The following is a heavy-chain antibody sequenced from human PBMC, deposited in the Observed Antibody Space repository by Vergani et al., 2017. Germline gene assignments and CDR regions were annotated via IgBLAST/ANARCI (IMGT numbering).Heavy chain of an antibody. V-gene: IGHV4-34*01. J-gene: IGHJ3*02. Sequence: QVQLQQWGAGLLKPSETLSLTCAVYGGSFSGYYWSWIRQPPGKGLEWIGEINHSGSTNYNPSLKSRVTISVDTSKNQFSLKLSSVTAADTAVYYCARGFEPLRYFDWYAFDIWGQGTMVTVSS. CDR1: GGSFSGYY. CDR3: ARGFEPLRYFDWYAFDI. D-gene: IGHD3-9*01. CDR2: INHSGST.